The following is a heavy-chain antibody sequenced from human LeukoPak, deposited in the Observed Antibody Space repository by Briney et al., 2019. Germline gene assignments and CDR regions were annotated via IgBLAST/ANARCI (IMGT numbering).Heavy chain of an antibody. J-gene: IGHJ4*02. D-gene: IGHD2-8*01. CDR1: GFTFSSYA. CDR3: AKVGTYCTNGVCDTPFDY. Sequence: GGSLRLSCAASGFTFSSYAMSWVRQAPGKGLEWVSAISGSGGSTYYADSVKGRFTTSRDNSKNTLYLQMNSLRAEDTAVYYCAKVGTYCTNGVCDTPFDYWGQGTLVTVSS. V-gene: IGHV3-23*01. CDR2: ISGSGGST.